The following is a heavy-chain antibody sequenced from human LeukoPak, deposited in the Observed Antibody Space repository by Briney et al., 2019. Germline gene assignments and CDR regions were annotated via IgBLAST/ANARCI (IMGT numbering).Heavy chain of an antibody. D-gene: IGHD3-10*01. CDR2: IDDSGST. J-gene: IGHJ6*03. Sequence: SETLSLTCTVSGGSISSHYWSWVRQPPGKGLEYIGYIDDSGSTNYNPSLVSRVSISVDRSKNQFSLELTSVTAADTAMYFCARVERGRDLNYYYYYYMDVWGTGTTVTVSS. CDR3: ARVERGRDLNYYYYYYMDV. CDR1: GGSISSHY. V-gene: IGHV4-59*11.